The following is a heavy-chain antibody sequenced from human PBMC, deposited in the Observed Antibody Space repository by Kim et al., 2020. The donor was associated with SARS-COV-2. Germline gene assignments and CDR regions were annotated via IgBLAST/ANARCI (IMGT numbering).Heavy chain of an antibody. CDR1: GFSLSTTGVG. CDR2: TFWDDDQ. D-gene: IGHD3-10*01. Sequence: SGPTLVKPTQTLTLTCTFSGFSLSTTGVGVGWIRQPPGKALEWLAFTFWDDDQRYSPSLNSRLTVTKDTSKNQVVLTMTNMDPVDTATYFCAHIMIRGVIKIYAMGVWGKGTTLTVSS. J-gene: IGHJ6*04. CDR3: AHIMIRGVIKIYAMGV. V-gene: IGHV2-5*02.